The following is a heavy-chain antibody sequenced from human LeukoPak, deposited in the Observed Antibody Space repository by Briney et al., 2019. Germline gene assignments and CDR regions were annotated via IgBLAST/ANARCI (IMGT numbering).Heavy chain of an antibody. CDR3: AKVGTGWGFDY. CDR1: GGSISSYS. D-gene: IGHD1-1*01. V-gene: IGHV4-59*01. CDR2: IYHGGST. Sequence: PSETLSLTCIVSGGSISSYSWSWIRQPPGKGLEWIAYIYHGGSTKYNASLKSRVTVSVDMSKNQFSQKMTSVTAADTAVYYCAKVGTGWGFDYWGQGTLVTVSS. J-gene: IGHJ4*02.